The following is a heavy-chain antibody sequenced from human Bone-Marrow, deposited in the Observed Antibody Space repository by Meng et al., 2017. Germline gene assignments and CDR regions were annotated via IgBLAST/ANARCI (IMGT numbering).Heavy chain of an antibody. CDR2: ISWDGGST. CDR1: GFTFDDYA. D-gene: IGHD2-21*02. CDR3: AKATIGGGDWLSSGMDV. V-gene: IGHV3-43D*03. J-gene: IGHJ6*02. Sequence: GGSLRLSCAASGFTFDDYAMHWVRQAPGKGLEWVSLISWDGGSTYYADSVKGRFTISRDNSKNTLYLQMNSLRAEDTALYYCAKATIGGGDWLSSGMDVWGQGTTVTVSS.